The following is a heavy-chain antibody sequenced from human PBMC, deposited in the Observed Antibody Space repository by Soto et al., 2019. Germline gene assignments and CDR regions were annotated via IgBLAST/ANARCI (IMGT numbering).Heavy chain of an antibody. V-gene: IGHV2-5*02. CDR2: IYWDDDK. Sequence: SGPTLVNPTQTLTLTCTFSGFSLSSSGVGVGWIRQPPGEALEWLALIYWDDDKRYSPSLKSRLTITKDTSKNQVVLTMTNMDPVDTATYYCAHWYYYDSSGYYRYYFDYWGQGTLVTVSS. D-gene: IGHD3-22*01. CDR1: GFSLSSSGVG. J-gene: IGHJ4*02. CDR3: AHWYYYDSSGYYRYYFDY.